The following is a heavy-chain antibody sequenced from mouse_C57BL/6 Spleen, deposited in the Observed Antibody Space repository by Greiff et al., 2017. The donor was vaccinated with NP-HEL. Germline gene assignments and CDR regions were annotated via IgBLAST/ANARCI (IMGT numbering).Heavy chain of an antibody. CDR3: ARRGFGYYGSSYFFDY. D-gene: IGHD1-1*01. CDR1: GYTFTDYY. J-gene: IGHJ2*01. Sequence: EVQLQQSGPELVKPGASVKISCKASGYTFTDYYMNWVKQSHGKSLEWIGDINPNNGGTSYNQKFKGKATLTVDKSSSTAYMELRSLTSEDSAVYYCARRGFGYYGSSYFFDYWGQGTTLTVSS. V-gene: IGHV1-26*01. CDR2: INPNNGGT.